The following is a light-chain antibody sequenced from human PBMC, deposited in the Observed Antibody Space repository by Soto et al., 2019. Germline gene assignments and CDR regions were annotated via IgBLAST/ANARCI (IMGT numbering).Light chain of an antibody. J-gene: IGLJ1*01. Sequence: QSVLTQPASVSGSPGQSITISCTGTSSDVGGYSYVSWYQQHPGKAPKLMIYDVSNRPSGVSNRFSGSKSGNTASLTISGLQAEDEADYYCSSYTSSSNYVFGTGTRSPS. V-gene: IGLV2-14*01. CDR2: DVS. CDR3: SSYTSSSNYV. CDR1: SSDVGGYSY.